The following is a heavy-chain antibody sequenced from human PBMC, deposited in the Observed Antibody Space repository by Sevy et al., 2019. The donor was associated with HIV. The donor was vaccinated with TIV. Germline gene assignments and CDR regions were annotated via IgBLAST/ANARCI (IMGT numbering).Heavy chain of an antibody. J-gene: IGHJ3*02. V-gene: IGHV3-21*01. CDR1: GFTFSSYS. CDR2: ISSSSSYI. CDR3: ARDPSRRNAFDI. Sequence: GGSLRLSCAASGFTFSSYSMNWVRQAPGKGLEWVSSISSSSSYIYYADSVKGRFTISRNKPKNPQYLQMNSLRAEDTAVYFCARDPSRRNAFDIWGQGTMVTVSS.